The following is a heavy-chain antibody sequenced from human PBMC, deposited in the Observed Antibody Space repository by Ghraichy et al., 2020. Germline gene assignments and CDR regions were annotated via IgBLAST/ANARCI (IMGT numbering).Heavy chain of an antibody. Sequence: SQTLSLTCTVFGTSLNNNNDPWGWIRQPPGKGPEWIGRAFYSGITSYNPSLKRLVSISVDRGKNQISLNLSSVTAADTAFFYCARESRRGSRGGLGRIWYFDDWGQGTLGTVS. D-gene: IGHD2-15*01. V-gene: IGHV4-39*07. CDR2: AFYSGIT. J-gene: IGHJ4*02. CDR3: ARESRRGSRGGLGRIWYFDD. CDR1: GTSLNNNNDP.